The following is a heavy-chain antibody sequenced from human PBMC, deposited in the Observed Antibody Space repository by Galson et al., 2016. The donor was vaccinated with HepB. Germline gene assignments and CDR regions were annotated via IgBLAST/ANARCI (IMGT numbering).Heavy chain of an antibody. V-gene: IGHV6-1*01. CDR3: ARGRGKWLRSYLDI. CDR2: TYYRSQWYN. Sequence: CAISGDSVGSYSSAWDWIRQSPSKGLEWLGRTYYRSQWYNDYAVSVKSRVSISLGMPNNEFSMNLSSVTAADTALYYCARGRGKWLRSYLDIWGQGILVTVSS. CDR1: GDSVGSYSSA. J-gene: IGHJ4*02. D-gene: IGHD5-12*01.